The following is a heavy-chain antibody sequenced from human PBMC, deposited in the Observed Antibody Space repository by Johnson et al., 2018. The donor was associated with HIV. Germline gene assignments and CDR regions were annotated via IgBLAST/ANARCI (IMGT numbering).Heavy chain of an antibody. CDR1: GFTFSDFY. D-gene: IGHD5-18*01. Sequence: QVQLVESGGGLVKPGGSLRLSCAASGFTFSDFYMSWIRQAPGRGLEWISYISTTGTTIYYAESVKGRFTISRDNAKNSLYLQMNSLRAEDTAVDYCARDEGKTWIQLWWVLDAFDIWGQGTMVTVSS. J-gene: IGHJ3*02. CDR2: ISTTGTTI. V-gene: IGHV3-11*04. CDR3: ARDEGKTWIQLWWVLDAFDI.